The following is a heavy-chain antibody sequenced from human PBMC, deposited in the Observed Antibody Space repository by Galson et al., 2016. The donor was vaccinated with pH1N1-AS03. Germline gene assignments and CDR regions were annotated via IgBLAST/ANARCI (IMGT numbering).Heavy chain of an antibody. CDR1: GNTLTELS. D-gene: IGHD3-16*01. J-gene: IGHJ3*01. Sequence: SVKVSCKVSGNTLTELSIQWVRQAPGEGLDWMGGFDPDNTETVYAQKFQGRVTMTEDTSTATAYMELSSLRSGDTAKYYCVTTAYAFGLGSVDAFDVWGQGTKVTVSS. CDR3: VTTAYAFGLGSVDAFDV. CDR2: FDPDNTET. V-gene: IGHV1-24*01.